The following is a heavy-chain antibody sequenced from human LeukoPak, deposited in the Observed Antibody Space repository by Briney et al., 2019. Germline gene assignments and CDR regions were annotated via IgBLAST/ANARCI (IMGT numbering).Heavy chain of an antibody. V-gene: IGHV4-59*10. CDR2: IYTSGST. CDR1: GGSFSGYY. D-gene: IGHD6-19*01. Sequence: SETLSLTCAVYGGSFSGYYWSWIRQPAGKGLEWIGRIYTSGSTNYNPSLKSRVTMSVDTSKNQFSLKLSSVTAADTAVYYCASTGYSSGWDFDYWGQGTLVTVSS. CDR3: ASTGYSSGWDFDY. J-gene: IGHJ4*02.